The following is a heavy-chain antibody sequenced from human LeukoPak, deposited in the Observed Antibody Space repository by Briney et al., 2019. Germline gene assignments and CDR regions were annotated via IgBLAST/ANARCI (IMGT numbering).Heavy chain of an antibody. CDR1: GDAISGSVYY. V-gene: IGHV4-39*02. CDR3: ARDDYDSSGYYRLN. Sequence: SETLSLTCSVSGDAISGSVYYWGWIRQPPGKGLEWIATVFYSGKTCYNSSLKSRVTISVDTSKNQFSLHLSSVTAADTATYYCARDDYDSSGYYRLNWGQGTLVTVSS. J-gene: IGHJ4*02. CDR2: VFYSGKT. D-gene: IGHD3-22*01.